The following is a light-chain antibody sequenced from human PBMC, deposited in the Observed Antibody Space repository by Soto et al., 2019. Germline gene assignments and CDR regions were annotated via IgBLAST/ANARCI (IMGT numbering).Light chain of an antibody. CDR2: GNS. V-gene: IGLV1-40*01. CDR3: QSCLSSLSAAV. Sequence: QSVLTQPPSVSGAPGQRVTISCTGSSSNIGATYHVHWYQQLPGTAPKLLIYGNSNRPSGVPDRFSGSKSGTSASLAITGLQAEDEAEYYSQSCLSSLSAAVYGGGTEVTVL. J-gene: IGLJ3*02. CDR1: SSNIGATYH.